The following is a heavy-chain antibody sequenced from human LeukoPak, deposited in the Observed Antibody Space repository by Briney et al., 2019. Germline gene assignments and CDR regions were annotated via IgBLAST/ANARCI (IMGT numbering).Heavy chain of an antibody. CDR1: GFTFSSYG. V-gene: IGHV3-30*18. CDR3: AKSGIRGYYDSSGTGDYFDY. Sequence: PGRSLRLSCAASGFTFSSYGMHWVRQAPGKGLEWVAVIPYDGSNKYYADSVKGRFTISRDNSKNTLYLQMNSLRAEDTAVYYCAKSGIRGYYDSSGTGDYFDYWGQGTLVTVSS. J-gene: IGHJ4*02. D-gene: IGHD3-22*01. CDR2: IPYDGSNK.